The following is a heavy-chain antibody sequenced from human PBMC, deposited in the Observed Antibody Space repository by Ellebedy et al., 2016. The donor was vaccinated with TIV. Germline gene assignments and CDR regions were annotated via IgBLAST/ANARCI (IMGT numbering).Heavy chain of an antibody. Sequence: GGSLRLSXAASGFTFSSYGMHWVRQAPGKGLEWVAVIWYDGSNKYYADSVKGRFTISRDNSKNTLYLQMNSLRAEDTAVYYCARGSEYQLLWGLMDVWGQGTTVTVSS. CDR2: IWYDGSNK. J-gene: IGHJ6*02. CDR1: GFTFSSYG. CDR3: ARGSEYQLLWGLMDV. V-gene: IGHV3-30*19. D-gene: IGHD2-2*01.